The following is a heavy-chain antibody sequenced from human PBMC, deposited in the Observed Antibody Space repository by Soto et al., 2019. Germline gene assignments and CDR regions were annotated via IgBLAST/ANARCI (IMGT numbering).Heavy chain of an antibody. D-gene: IGHD3-3*01. V-gene: IGHV3-30-3*01. Sequence: QVQLVESGGGVVQPGGSLRLSCVASGFIFTNSPIHWVRQGPGKGPEWVAVISRDGIKATYADSVKGRFTISRDNFKDTAYLQLSSLTPADTAVYHCARDPGEDGHEYYTFDFWGQGTLVTVSS. J-gene: IGHJ4*02. CDR3: ARDPGEDGHEYYTFDF. CDR1: GFIFTNSP. CDR2: ISRDGIKA.